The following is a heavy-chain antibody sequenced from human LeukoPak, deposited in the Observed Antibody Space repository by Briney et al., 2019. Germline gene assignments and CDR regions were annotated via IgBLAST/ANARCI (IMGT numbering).Heavy chain of an antibody. J-gene: IGHJ3*02. V-gene: IGHV3-66*02. CDR3: ARDAAPGGSPHDAFDI. Sequence: GGSLRLSCAASGFTVSSNYVSWVRQAPGEGLECVSDIYSGGSTYFPNPVKGRVSLSRDHFKNTAYLQMNSLRAEETAVYYCARDAAPGGSPHDAFDIWGQGTMVTVP. CDR1: GFTVSSNY. CDR2: IYSGGST. D-gene: IGHD3-16*01.